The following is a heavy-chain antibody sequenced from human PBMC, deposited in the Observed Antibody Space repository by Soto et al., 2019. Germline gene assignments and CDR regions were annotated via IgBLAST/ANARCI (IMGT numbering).Heavy chain of an antibody. V-gene: IGHV3-74*01. Sequence: EVQLVESGGGSVQPGGSLRLSCAGSGFTFSSYWMHWVRQAPGKGLVWVSRINRDGSTTSYADSVKGRFTISRDNAKNTLYLQMNSLRAEDTAVYYCARDHVDSTFDPWGQGTLVTVSS. CDR1: GFTFSSYW. CDR3: ARDHVDSTFDP. J-gene: IGHJ5*02. CDR2: INRDGSTT. D-gene: IGHD5-18*01.